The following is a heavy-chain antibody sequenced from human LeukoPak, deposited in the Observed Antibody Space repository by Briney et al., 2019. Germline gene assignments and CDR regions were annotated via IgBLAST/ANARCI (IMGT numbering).Heavy chain of an antibody. CDR3: AKDLGLNYGMDV. CDR1: GFTFSSYW. Sequence: GGSLRLSCAASGFTFSSYWMHWVRQAPGKGLVWVSRINTDGSSTSYADSVKGRFTISRDNAKNTLYLQMNSLRAEDTALYYCAKDLGLNYGMDVWGQGTTVTVSS. J-gene: IGHJ6*02. V-gene: IGHV3-74*01. CDR2: INTDGSST.